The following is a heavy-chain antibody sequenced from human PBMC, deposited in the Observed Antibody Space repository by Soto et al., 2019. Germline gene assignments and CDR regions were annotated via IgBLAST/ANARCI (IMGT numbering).Heavy chain of an antibody. D-gene: IGHD2-15*01. J-gene: IGHJ4*02. Sequence: HPGGSLRLSCAASGFTFSSYSMNWVRQAPGKGLEWASYISSSSSTKFYADSVKGRFTISRDNARNSLYLQMNSLRAEDTAVYYCARDIDGGGQGTLVTVSS. CDR1: GFTFSSYS. CDR2: ISSSSSTK. CDR3: ARDIDG. V-gene: IGHV3-48*01.